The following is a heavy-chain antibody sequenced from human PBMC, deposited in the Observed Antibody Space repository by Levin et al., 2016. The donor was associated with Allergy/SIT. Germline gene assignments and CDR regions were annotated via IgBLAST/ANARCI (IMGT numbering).Heavy chain of an antibody. J-gene: IGHJ4*02. D-gene: IGHD3-3*01. CDR3: ARWLGGRFPIDY. CDR2: IWYDGSNK. V-gene: IGHV3-33*01. Sequence: WIRQPPGKGLEWVAVIWYDGSNKYYADSVKGRFTISRDNSKNTLYLQMNSLRAEDTAVYYCARWLGGRFPIDYWGQGTLVTVSS.